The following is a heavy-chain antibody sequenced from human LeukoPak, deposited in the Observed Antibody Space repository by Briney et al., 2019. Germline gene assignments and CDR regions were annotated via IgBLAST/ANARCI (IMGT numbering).Heavy chain of an antibody. CDR3: TRDRVPITVPGTWFDP. CDR2: INPNSGGT. J-gene: IGHJ5*02. CDR1: GYTFTGFW. D-gene: IGHD6-19*01. V-gene: IGHV1-2*06. Sequence: GASMKVSCEASGYTFTGFWIHWVRQAPGQGLEWMGRINPNSGGTNYAQRFQDRVTVTRDTSINTAYMELSSLKSDDTAVYYCTRDRVPITVPGTWFDPWGQGILVTVSS.